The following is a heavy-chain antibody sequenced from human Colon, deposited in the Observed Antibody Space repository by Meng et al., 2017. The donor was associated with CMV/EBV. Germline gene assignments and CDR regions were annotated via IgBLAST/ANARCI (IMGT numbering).Heavy chain of an antibody. J-gene: IGHJ4*02. CDR2: IKPNSHDT. D-gene: IGHD3-3*01. V-gene: IGHV1-2*01. CDR3: SGEADFDFWSGHPAFQY. Sequence: ASVHVSCQTSGYTFSGFYLHWVRPAPGQGLEWMGRIKPNSHDTHHAQKFRDRITHTSTTSNATVYLEVRGLGSDDTSIYYWSGEADFDFWSGHPAFQYWGQGTMVTVSS. CDR1: GYTFSGFY.